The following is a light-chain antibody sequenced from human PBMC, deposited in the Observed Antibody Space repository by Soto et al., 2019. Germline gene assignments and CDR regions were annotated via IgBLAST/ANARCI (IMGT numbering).Light chain of an antibody. V-gene: IGKV4-1*01. J-gene: IGKJ1*01. CDR3: QQYYSTPRT. CDR2: WAS. Sequence: DIVMTQSPDSLAVSLGERATINCKSSQSVLYSSNNKNYLAWYQQKPGQPPKLLIYWASTRESGVPDRFSGSGSGTDFTLTISSLQAEDAAVYCQQYYSTPRTFGQGTKVEIK. CDR1: QSVLYSSNNKNY.